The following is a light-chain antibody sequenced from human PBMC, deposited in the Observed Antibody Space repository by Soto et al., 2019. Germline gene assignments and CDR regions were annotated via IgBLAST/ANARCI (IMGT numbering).Light chain of an antibody. V-gene: IGKV1-5*01. CDR1: HIIVTW. J-gene: IGKJ1*01. CDR2: DAS. Sequence: DVQLTQSPSTLSASVGDTVTITCRSSHIIVTWLAWYQQKPGKAPKLLIYDASSLQSGVPSRFSATGSQTEFTLTISSLQPDDFATYYCQQYNFSPWAFGQGTKVEIK. CDR3: QQYNFSPWA.